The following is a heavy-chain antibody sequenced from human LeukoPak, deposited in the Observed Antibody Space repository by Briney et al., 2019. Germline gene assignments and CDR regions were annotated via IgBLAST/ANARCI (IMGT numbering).Heavy chain of an antibody. CDR3: ARERWRLPINAFDI. Sequence: PSETLSLTCAVYGGSFSGYYWSWIRQPAGKGLEWIGRIYISGSTNYNPSLKSRVSISLDTSKNQFSLKLSSVTAADTAVYFCARERWRLPINAFDIWGQGTMVTVSS. J-gene: IGHJ3*02. V-gene: IGHV4-4*07. CDR2: IYISGST. CDR1: GGSFSGYY. D-gene: IGHD2-15*01.